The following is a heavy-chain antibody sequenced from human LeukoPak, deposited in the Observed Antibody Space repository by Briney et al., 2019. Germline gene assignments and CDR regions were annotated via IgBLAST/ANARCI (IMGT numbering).Heavy chain of an antibody. CDR2: INHSGST. Sequence: SETLSLTCAVYSGSFSGYYWNWIRQPPGKGLEWIGEINHSGSTNYNPSLKSRVTISVDTSKNQFSLKLSSVTAADTAVYYCARVPTVTFFDYWGQGTLVTVSS. CDR1: SGSFSGYY. J-gene: IGHJ4*02. CDR3: ARVPTVTFFDY. D-gene: IGHD4-17*01. V-gene: IGHV4-34*01.